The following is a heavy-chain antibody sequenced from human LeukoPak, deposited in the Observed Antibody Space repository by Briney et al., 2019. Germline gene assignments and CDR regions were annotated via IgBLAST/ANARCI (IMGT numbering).Heavy chain of an antibody. CDR3: ARGWGYFNS. J-gene: IGHJ4*02. D-gene: IGHD7-27*01. CDR2: IYYSGST. Sequence: SETLSLTCTVSGGSVSSYYLSWIRQPPGKGLEWIGYIYYSGSTNYSPSLKSRVTISVDTSKNQFSLKLSSVTAADTAVYYCARGWGYFNSWGQGTLVTVSS. CDR1: GGSVSSYY. V-gene: IGHV4-59*08.